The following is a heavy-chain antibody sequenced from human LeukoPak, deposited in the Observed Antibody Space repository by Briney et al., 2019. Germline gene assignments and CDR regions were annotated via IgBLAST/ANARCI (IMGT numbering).Heavy chain of an antibody. V-gene: IGHV3-21*04. CDR3: AKDRAYYYDSSGYYSEYFQH. D-gene: IGHD3-22*01. CDR2: ISSSSSYI. CDR1: GFTFSSYS. Sequence: PGGSLRLSCAASGFTFSSYSMNWVRQAPGKGLEWVSSISSSSSYIYYADSVKGRFTISRDNSKNTLYLQMYSLRAEDTAVYYCAKDRAYYYDSSGYYSEYFQHWGQGTLVTVSS. J-gene: IGHJ1*01.